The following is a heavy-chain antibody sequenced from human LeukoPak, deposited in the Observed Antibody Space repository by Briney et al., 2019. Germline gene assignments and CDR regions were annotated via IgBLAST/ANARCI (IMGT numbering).Heavy chain of an antibody. Sequence: SQTLSLTCTVSGGSISSGDYYWSWIRQPRGKGLEWIGYIYYSGSTYYNPSLKSRVTISVDTSKNQFSLKLSSVTAADTAVYYCARSTVTTHNNWFDPWGQGTLVTVSS. CDR2: IYYSGST. J-gene: IGHJ5*02. D-gene: IGHD4-17*01. V-gene: IGHV4-30-4*08. CDR1: GGSISSGDYY. CDR3: ARSTVTTHNNWFDP.